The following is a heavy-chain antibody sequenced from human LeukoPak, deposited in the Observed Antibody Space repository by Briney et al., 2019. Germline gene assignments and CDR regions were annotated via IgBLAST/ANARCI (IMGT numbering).Heavy chain of an antibody. Sequence: ASVKVSCKASGYTFTSYGISWVRQAPGQGLEWMGWISAYNGNTNYAQKLQGRVTMTTDTSTSTAYMELRSLRSEDTAVYYCARDGFMTAYGSGNWFDPWGQGTLVTVSS. CDR2: ISAYNGNT. J-gene: IGHJ5*02. CDR1: GYTFTSYG. D-gene: IGHD3-10*01. V-gene: IGHV1-18*01. CDR3: ARDGFMTAYGSGNWFDP.